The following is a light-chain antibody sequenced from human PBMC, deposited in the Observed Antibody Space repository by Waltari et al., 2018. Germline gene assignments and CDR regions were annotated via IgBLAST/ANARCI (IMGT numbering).Light chain of an antibody. Sequence: SYDLTQPPSVSVSPGQTASITCPGDKLGDNDVCWYQQKPGQSPVVVIYQDTERPSGIPERFSGSNSGNTATLTISVTQAMDEADYYCQAWDSSTARVVFGGGTKLTVL. CDR1: KLGDND. CDR3: QAWDSSTARVV. V-gene: IGLV3-1*01. J-gene: IGLJ2*01. CDR2: QDT.